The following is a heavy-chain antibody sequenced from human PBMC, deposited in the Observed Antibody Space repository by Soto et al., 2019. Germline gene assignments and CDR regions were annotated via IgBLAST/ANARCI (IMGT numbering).Heavy chain of an antibody. J-gene: IGHJ4*02. V-gene: IGHV1-18*01. D-gene: IGHD1-26*01. CDR3: ARDRRRIGATNLFDY. CDR2: ISGYNGDT. Sequence: ASVKVSCKTSGYTFSNYGVSWVRQAPGQGLEWMGWISGYNGDTDYAQNLQDRVTMTTDTSTNTAYMELTALTSDDTAVYFCARDRRRIGATNLFDYWGQGTLVTVSS. CDR1: GYTFSNYG.